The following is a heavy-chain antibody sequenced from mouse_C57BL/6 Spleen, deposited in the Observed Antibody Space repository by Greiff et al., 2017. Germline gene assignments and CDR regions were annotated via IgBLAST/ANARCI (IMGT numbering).Heavy chain of an antibody. CDR1: GYTFTSYW. CDR2: IDPSDSYT. Sequence: QVQLQQPGAELVMPGASVKLSCKASGYTFTSYWMHWVKQRPGPGLEWIGEIDPSDSYTNYNQKFKGKSTLTLDTASSTAYMQLSSLTSEDSAVYYCARPHYYGSSHDYYAMDYWGQGTSVTVSS. V-gene: IGHV1-69*01. J-gene: IGHJ4*01. D-gene: IGHD1-1*01. CDR3: ARPHYYGSSHDYYAMDY.